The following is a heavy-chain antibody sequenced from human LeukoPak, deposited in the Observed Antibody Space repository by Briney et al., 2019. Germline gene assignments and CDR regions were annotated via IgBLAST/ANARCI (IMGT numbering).Heavy chain of an antibody. CDR1: GFTFSSYS. J-gene: IGHJ4*02. D-gene: IGHD6-13*01. V-gene: IGHV3-21*01. Sequence: GGSLRLSCGASGFTFSSYSMNWVRQAPGKGLEWVSSISSSSSYIYYADSVKGRFTISRDNAKNSLYLQMNSLRAEDTAVYYCARVLIAAASDYWGQGTLVTVSS. CDR3: ARVLIAAASDY. CDR2: ISSSSSYI.